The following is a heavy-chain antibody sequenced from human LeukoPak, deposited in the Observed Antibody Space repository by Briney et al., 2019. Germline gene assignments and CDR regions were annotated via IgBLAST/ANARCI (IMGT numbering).Heavy chain of an antibody. CDR3: ARDVLRFLEWLAYMDV. V-gene: IGHV3-48*01. J-gene: IGHJ6*03. CDR2: ISSSSTI. D-gene: IGHD3-3*01. Sequence: GGSLRLSCAAPGFTFSSYSMNWVRQAPGKGLEWVSYISSSSTIYYADSVKGRFTISRDNAKNSLYLQMNSLRAEDTAVYYCARDVLRFLEWLAYMDVWGKGTTVTVSS. CDR1: GFTFSSYS.